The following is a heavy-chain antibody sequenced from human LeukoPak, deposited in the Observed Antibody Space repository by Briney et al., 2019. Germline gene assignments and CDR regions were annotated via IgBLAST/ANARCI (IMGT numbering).Heavy chain of an antibody. V-gene: IGHV3-7*01. CDR2: IKHNGSGP. CDR1: GVRFSNYW. CDR3: ARAGEITVSGTDYFDY. D-gene: IGHD6-19*01. Sequence: PGGSLRLSCAVSGVRFSNYWMTWVRQAPAKGRDWVANIKHNGSGPSYLDSVKGRFTISRDNARNLLSLQMSSLRAEDTAVYYCARAGEITVSGTDYFDYWGEGTLVTVSS. J-gene: IGHJ4*02.